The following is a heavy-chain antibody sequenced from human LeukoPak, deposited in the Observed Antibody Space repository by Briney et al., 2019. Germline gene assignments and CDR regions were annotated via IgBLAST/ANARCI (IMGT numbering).Heavy chain of an antibody. D-gene: IGHD3-3*01. Sequence: ASVKVSCKASGYTFTSYGISWVRQAPGQGLEWMGWISAYNGNTNYAQKFQGRVTMTTDTSTSTAYMELRSLRSDDTAVYYCARHGNTGVVTDMKNYYYYYYGMDVWGQGTTVTVSS. J-gene: IGHJ6*02. V-gene: IGHV1-18*01. CDR3: ARHGNTGVVTDMKNYYYYYYGMDV. CDR1: GYTFTSYG. CDR2: ISAYNGNT.